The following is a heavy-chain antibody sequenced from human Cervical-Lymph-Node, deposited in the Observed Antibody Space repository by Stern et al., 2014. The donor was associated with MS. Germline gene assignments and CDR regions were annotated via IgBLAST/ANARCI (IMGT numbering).Heavy chain of an antibody. CDR1: GGPFSNYA. Sequence: QVQLVQSGAEVKKPGSSMRVSCKASGGPFSNYAFSWVRQAPGQGLEWMGGIVPVFGTAAYAQNFEGRVTITADRSTTTVYMELSSLRSEDTAVYYCARDQKTAHHFGSGSRYTSTYWGQGALVIVSS. CDR2: IVPVFGTA. CDR3: ARDQKTAHHFGSGSRYTSTY. J-gene: IGHJ4*02. V-gene: IGHV1-69*06. D-gene: IGHD3-10*01.